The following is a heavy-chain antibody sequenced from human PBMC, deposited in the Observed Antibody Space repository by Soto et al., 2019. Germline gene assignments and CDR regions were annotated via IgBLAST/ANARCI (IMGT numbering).Heavy chain of an antibody. CDR1: GGSISSGGYY. D-gene: IGHD3-22*01. Sequence: QVRMQESGPGLVKPSQTLSLTCTVSGGSISSGGYYWSWIRQLPGKGLEWIGFIYYIGSTYYNPSLKRRVSIAVDTSKNQFSLKLSSVTAADTAVYYCARDYSDSSGYYYVEYWGQGTLVTVSS. CDR3: ARDYSDSSGYYYVEY. J-gene: IGHJ4*02. V-gene: IGHV4-31*03. CDR2: IYYIGST.